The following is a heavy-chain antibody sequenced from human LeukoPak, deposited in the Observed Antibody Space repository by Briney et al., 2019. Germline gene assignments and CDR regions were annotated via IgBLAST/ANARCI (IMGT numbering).Heavy chain of an antibody. Sequence: ASVKVSCKASGYTFTGYYMHWVRQAPGQGLEWMGWINPNSGGTNYAQKFQGRVTMTRDTSISTAYMELSRLRSDDTAVYYCAREGGSSADTAMKTRRFDPWGQGTLVTVSS. D-gene: IGHD5-18*01. CDR1: GYTFTGYY. V-gene: IGHV1-2*02. J-gene: IGHJ5*02. CDR3: AREGGSSADTAMKTRRFDP. CDR2: INPNSGGT.